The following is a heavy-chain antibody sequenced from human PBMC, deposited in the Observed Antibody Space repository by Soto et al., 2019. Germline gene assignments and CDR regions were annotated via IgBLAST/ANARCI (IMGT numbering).Heavy chain of an antibody. CDR3: ARDHRPNWFDP. D-gene: IGHD6-6*01. CDR1: GGSISSGDYY. Sequence: PSETLSLTCTVSGGSISSGDYYWSWIRQHPGKGLEWIGYIYYSGSTYYNPSLKSRVTISVDTSKNQFSLKLSSVTAADTAVYYCARDHRPNWFDPWGQGTLVTVSS. CDR2: IYYSGST. V-gene: IGHV4-31*03. J-gene: IGHJ5*02.